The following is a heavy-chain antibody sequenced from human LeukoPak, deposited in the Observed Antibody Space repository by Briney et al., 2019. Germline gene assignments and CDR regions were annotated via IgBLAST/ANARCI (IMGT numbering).Heavy chain of an antibody. D-gene: IGHD3-22*01. J-gene: IGHJ3*02. CDR2: ISGGGEST. V-gene: IGHV3-23*01. Sequence: PGGSLRLSCAVSGFTFSNYAMNWVRQAPGKGLEWVSVISGGGESTYYADSVKGRFTISRDNSKNTLYLQMNSLRAEDTAVYYCAKDHPDTMIVVAESAFDIWGQGSMVTVSS. CDR1: GFTFSNYA. CDR3: AKDHPDTMIVVAESAFDI.